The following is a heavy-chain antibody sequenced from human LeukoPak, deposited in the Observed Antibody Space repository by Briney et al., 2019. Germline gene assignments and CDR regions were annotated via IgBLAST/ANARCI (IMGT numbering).Heavy chain of an antibody. CDR3: AKGQISEYAYQLNFDY. Sequence: GGSLRLSCAASGFTFSSYGMHWVRQAPGKGLERVAVISYDGSNKYYADSVKGRFTISRDNSKNTLYLQMNSLRAEDTAVYYCAKGQISEYAYQLNFDYWGQGTLVTVSS. CDR1: GFTFSSYG. CDR2: ISYDGSNK. V-gene: IGHV3-30*18. D-gene: IGHD2-2*01. J-gene: IGHJ4*02.